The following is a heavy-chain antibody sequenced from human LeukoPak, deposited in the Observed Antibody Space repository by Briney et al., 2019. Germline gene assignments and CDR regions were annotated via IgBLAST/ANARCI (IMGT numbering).Heavy chain of an antibody. CDR2: IGGSSRSI. CDR3: AREVGEAFDI. Sequence: GGSLRLFCAASGFTFSDYSMNWVRQAPGKGLKWVSSIGGSSRSIYYADSLKGRFTTSRDNAKSSLYLQMNSLRAEDTGVYYCAREVGEAFDIWGQGTMVTVSS. V-gene: IGHV3-21*01. D-gene: IGHD1-26*01. CDR1: GFTFSDYS. J-gene: IGHJ3*02.